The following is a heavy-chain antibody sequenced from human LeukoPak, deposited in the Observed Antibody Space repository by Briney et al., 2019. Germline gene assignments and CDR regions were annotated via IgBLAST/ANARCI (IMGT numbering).Heavy chain of an antibody. J-gene: IGHJ5*02. Sequence: ASVKASCKASGYSFTSHYMHWVRQAPGQGLEWMGLINPSGSSTLYAQKFQGRATMTRDMSTTTDYMELSSLRSEDTAVYYCARDNSVGDIAWWFDPWGQGTLVTVSS. CDR3: ARDNSVGDIAWWFDP. CDR2: INPSGSST. D-gene: IGHD3-16*02. V-gene: IGHV1-46*01. CDR1: GYSFTSHY.